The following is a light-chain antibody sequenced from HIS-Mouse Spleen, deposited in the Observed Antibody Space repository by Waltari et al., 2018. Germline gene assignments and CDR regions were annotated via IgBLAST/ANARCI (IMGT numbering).Light chain of an antibody. Sequence: QSALTQPRPVSRSPAQSVTISCTGTSSDVGGYNHVSWYQQHPGEAPKLMIYDVSKRPSGVPGRFSGSKSGNTASLTISGVQAEDEADYYCCAYAGSYTFVVFGGGTKLTVL. CDR3: CAYAGSYTFVV. CDR2: DVS. CDR1: SSDVGGYNH. V-gene: IGLV2-11*01. J-gene: IGLJ2*01.